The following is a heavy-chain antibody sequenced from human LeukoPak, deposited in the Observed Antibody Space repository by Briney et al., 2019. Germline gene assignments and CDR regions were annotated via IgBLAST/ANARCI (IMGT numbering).Heavy chain of an antibody. CDR3: ARDLGLVVVAATLDY. CDR2: ISYDGSNK. J-gene: IGHJ4*02. V-gene: IGHV3-30-3*01. Sequence: GGSLRLSCAASGFTFSSYAMHWVRQAPGKGLEWVAVISYDGSNKYYADSVKGRFTISRDNSKNTLYLQMNSLRAEDTAVYYCARDLGLVVVAATLDYWGQGTLVTVSS. CDR1: GFTFSSYA. D-gene: IGHD2-15*01.